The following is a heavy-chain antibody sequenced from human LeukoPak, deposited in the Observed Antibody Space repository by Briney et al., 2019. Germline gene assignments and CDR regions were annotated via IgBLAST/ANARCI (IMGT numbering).Heavy chain of an antibody. V-gene: IGHV1-8*03. Sequence: ASVKVSCKASGYTFTSYDINWVRQATGQGLEWMGGMNPNSGNTGYAQKFQGRVTITRNTSISTAYMELSSLRSEDTAVYYCARGHNYGDAFDIWGQGTMVTVSS. CDR2: MNPNSGNT. J-gene: IGHJ3*02. CDR1: GYTFTSYD. CDR3: ARGHNYGDAFDI. D-gene: IGHD4-11*01.